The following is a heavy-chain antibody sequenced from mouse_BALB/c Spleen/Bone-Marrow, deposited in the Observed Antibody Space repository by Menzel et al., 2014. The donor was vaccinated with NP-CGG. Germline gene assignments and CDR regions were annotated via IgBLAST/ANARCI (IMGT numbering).Heavy chain of an antibody. V-gene: IGHV1-9*01. D-gene: IGHD1-1*01. J-gene: IGHJ4*01. Sequence: VQGVESGPELVKPGASVKMSCKASGYTFTSYVMHWVKQRPGHGLEWIGEILPGRGSTNYNEKFKGKATFTSDTSSNTAYMQLSSLTSEDSAVYYCARWDTTAMDYWGQGTSVTVSS. CDR3: ARWDTTAMDY. CDR2: ILPGRGST. CDR1: GYTFTSYV.